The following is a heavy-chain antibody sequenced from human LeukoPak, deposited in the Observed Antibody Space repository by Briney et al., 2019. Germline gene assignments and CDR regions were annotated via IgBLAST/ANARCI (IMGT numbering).Heavy chain of an antibody. Sequence: GGSLRLSCAASGFTFSSYWMSWVRQAPGKGLEWVANIKQDGSEKYYVDSAKGRFTISRDNAKNSLYLQMNSLRAEDTAVYYCARAYSSGWYGPHTNGMDVWGQGTTVTVSS. CDR3: ARAYSSGWYGPHTNGMDV. V-gene: IGHV3-7*04. D-gene: IGHD6-19*01. CDR2: IKQDGSEK. J-gene: IGHJ6*02. CDR1: GFTFSSYW.